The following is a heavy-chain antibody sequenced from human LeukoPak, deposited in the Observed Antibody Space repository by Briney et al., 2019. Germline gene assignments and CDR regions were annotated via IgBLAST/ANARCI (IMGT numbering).Heavy chain of an antibody. J-gene: IGHJ6*02. CDR1: GFTVSSNY. Sequence: GGSLRLSCAASGFTVSSNYMSWVRQAPGKGLEWVSVIYSVGSTYYADSVKGRFTISRDNSKNTLYLQMNSLRAEDTAVYYCARDLREYDFWSGYPYYYYYGMDVWGQGTTVTVSS. V-gene: IGHV3-53*01. D-gene: IGHD3-3*01. CDR2: IYSVGST. CDR3: ARDLREYDFWSGYPYYYYYGMDV.